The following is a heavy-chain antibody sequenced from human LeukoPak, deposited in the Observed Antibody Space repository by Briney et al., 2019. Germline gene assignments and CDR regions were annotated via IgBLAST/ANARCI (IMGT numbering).Heavy chain of an antibody. CDR3: ARGYSSGWYGLDP. CDR1: GGSISSGGYY. D-gene: IGHD6-19*01. CDR2: IYYSGST. J-gene: IGHJ5*02. Sequence: SETLSLTCTVSGGSISSGGYYWSWIRQHPGKGLEWIGYIYYSGSTYYNPSLKSRVTISVDTSKNQFSLKLGSVTAADTAVYYCARGYSSGWYGLDPWGQGTLVTVSS. V-gene: IGHV4-31*03.